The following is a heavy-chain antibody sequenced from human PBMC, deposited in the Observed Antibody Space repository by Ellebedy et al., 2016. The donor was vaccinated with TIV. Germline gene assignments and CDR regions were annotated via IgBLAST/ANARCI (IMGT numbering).Heavy chain of an antibody. CDR1: GGSISSYY. J-gene: IGHJ6*02. V-gene: IGHV4-59*01. CDR2: IYYSGST. Sequence: SETLSLXXTVSGGSISSYYWSWIRQPPGKGLEWIGYIYYSGSTNYNPSLKSRVTISVDTSKNQFSLKLSSVTAADTAVYYCARIYGDYGAGGMDVWGQGTTVTVSS. CDR3: ARIYGDYGAGGMDV. D-gene: IGHD4-17*01.